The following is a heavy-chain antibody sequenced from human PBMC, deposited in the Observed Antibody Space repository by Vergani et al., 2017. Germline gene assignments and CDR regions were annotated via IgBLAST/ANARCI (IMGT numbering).Heavy chain of an antibody. Sequence: QVQLVQSGAEVKKPGSSVKVSCKASGGTFSSYAISWVRQAPGQGLEWMGRIIPIFGTANYAQKFQGRVTITADESTSTAYMELSRLRSEDTAVYYCASWAYYDILTGYLEGLDVWGQGTTVTVSS. V-gene: IGHV1-69*18. J-gene: IGHJ6*02. CDR2: IIPIFGTA. CDR3: ASWAYYDILTGYLEGLDV. D-gene: IGHD3-9*01. CDR1: GGTFSSYA.